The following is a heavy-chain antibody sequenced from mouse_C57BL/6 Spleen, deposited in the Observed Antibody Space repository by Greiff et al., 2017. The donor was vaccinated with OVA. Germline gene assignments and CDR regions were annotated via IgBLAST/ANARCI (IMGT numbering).Heavy chain of an antibody. V-gene: IGHV7-1*01. Sequence: DVKLVESGGGLVQSGRSLRLSCATSGFTFSDFYMEWVRQAPGKGLEWIAASRNKANDYTTEYSASVKGRFIVSRDTSQSILYLQMNALRAEDTAIYYCARDARDCAMDNWGQGTSVTASS. CDR1: GFTFSDFY. CDR2: SRNKANDYTT. J-gene: IGHJ4*01. CDR3: ARDARDCAMDN.